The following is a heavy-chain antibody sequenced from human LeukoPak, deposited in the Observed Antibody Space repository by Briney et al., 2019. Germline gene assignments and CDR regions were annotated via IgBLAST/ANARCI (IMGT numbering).Heavy chain of an antibody. D-gene: IGHD3-9*01. CDR2: ISYDGSNK. Sequence: PGRSLRLSCAASGFTFSSYGMHWVRQAPGKGLEWVAVISYDGSNKYYADSVKGRFTISRDNSKNTLYLQMNSLRAEDTAVYYCAREYDILTGTFDYWGQGTLVTVSS. CDR3: AREYDILTGTFDY. J-gene: IGHJ4*02. CDR1: GFTFSSYG. V-gene: IGHV3-30*03.